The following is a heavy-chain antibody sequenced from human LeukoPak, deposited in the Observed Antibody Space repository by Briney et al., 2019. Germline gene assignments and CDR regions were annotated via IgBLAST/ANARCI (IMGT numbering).Heavy chain of an antibody. Sequence: PGGSLRLSRAASGFIASSNSMSWVRQAPGKGMEWVSVIYNSGTTKYADSVKGRFTIARDNSKNTLYLQMNSLRAEDTAVYYCARGWEWWDYWGQGTLVTVSS. V-gene: IGHV3-53*01. D-gene: IGHD2-15*01. CDR3: ARGWEWWDY. CDR2: IYNSGTT. J-gene: IGHJ4*02. CDR1: GFIASSNS.